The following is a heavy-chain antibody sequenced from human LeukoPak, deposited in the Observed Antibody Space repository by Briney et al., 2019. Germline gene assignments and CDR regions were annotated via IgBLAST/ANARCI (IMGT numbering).Heavy chain of an antibody. CDR1: GGSISSYY. CDR2: VYYTGST. J-gene: IGHJ4*02. CDR3: ARVLRDGEHYFDY. V-gene: IGHV4-59*01. Sequence: PSETLSLTCTVSGGSISSYYWTWIRQTPGKGLEWMGYVYYTGSTNYNPSLKSRVTISVDTSKNQFSLKLSSVTAADTAVYYCARVLRDGEHYFDYWGQGTLVTVSS. D-gene: IGHD3-10*01.